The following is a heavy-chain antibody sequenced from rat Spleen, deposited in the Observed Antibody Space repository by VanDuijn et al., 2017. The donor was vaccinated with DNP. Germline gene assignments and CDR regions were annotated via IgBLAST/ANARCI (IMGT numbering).Heavy chain of an antibody. J-gene: IGHJ4*01. CDR2: IIFDGSRT. V-gene: IGHV5S10*01. CDR3: TTDPYYGYNAMDA. CDR1: GFTFSDYN. Sequence: EVQLVESGGGLVRPGRSLTLSCGVSGFTFSDYNMAWVRQSPKKGLEWVATIIFDGSRTYYRDSVKGRFTISRHNAKSNQYLQMDSLRSEDTATYYCTTDPYYGYNAMDAWGQGTSVTVSS. D-gene: IGHD1-9*01.